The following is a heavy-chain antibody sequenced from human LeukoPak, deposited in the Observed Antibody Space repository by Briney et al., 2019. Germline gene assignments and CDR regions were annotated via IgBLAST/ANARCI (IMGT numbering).Heavy chain of an antibody. CDR3: ARHDRSITGTTGYGMDV. V-gene: IGHV5-51*01. CDR1: GYSFTRYW. J-gene: IGHJ6*02. D-gene: IGHD1-7*01. CDR2: IYPGDSDT. Sequence: GESLKISCKGSGYSFTRYWIGWVRQMSGKGLEWMGIIYPGDSDTRYSPSFQGQVTISADKSISTAYLQWSSLKASDTAMYYCARHDRSITGTTGYGMDVWGQGTTVTVSS.